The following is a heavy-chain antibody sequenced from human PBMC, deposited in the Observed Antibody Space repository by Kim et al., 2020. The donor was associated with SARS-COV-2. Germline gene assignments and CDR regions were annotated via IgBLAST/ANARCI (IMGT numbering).Heavy chain of an antibody. CDR3: ARGSRAIVVVVDSDY. D-gene: IGHD2-15*01. CDR1: GFTFSYYG. J-gene: IGHJ4*02. Sequence: GGSLRLSCEASGFTFSYYGMHWVRQAPGKGLEWVAVISYDGTYKYYADSVKGRFTISRDNSKNTLYLQMNSLRTEDTAVYYCARGSRAIVVVVDSDYWGQGTLVTVSS. V-gene: IGHV3-30*03. CDR2: ISYDGTYK.